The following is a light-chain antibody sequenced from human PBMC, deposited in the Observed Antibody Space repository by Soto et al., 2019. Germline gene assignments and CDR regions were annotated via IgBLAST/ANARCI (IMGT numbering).Light chain of an antibody. J-gene: IGKJ1*01. V-gene: IGKV1-5*01. CDR3: QQHGTYPWT. CDR2: DAS. CDR1: QSINNR. Sequence: IQMTQSPSTLSASIGDRVTITCRASQSINNRLAWYQQMPGKAPNLLIYDASSLESGVPSRFRGSGSETEFTLTISGLQPDDFATYYCQQHGTYPWTFGQGTKVDIK.